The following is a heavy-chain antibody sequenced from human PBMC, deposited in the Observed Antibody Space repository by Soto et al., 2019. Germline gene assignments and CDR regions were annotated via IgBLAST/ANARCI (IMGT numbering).Heavy chain of an antibody. CDR2: IYYSGST. V-gene: IGHV4-34*01. Sequence: SETLSLTCAVYGGSFSGYYWSWIRQPPGKGLEWIGSIYYSGSTYYNPSLKSRVTISVDTSKNQFSLKLSSVTAADTAVYYCARQDYPPYNWFDPWGQGTLGTVSS. CDR3: ARQDYPPYNWFDP. J-gene: IGHJ5*02. D-gene: IGHD4-17*01. CDR1: GGSFSGYY.